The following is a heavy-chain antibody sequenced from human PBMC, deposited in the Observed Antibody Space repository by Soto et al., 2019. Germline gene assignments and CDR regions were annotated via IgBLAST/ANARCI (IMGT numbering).Heavy chain of an antibody. J-gene: IGHJ3*02. Sequence: AGGSLRLSCAASGFMFSNHGMHWVRQAPGKGLEWVAVIWSDGNNRYYADSVKGRFTISRDNSKNTLYLQMNSLRAEDTAVYYCARGDYYDSSGPFSDAFDIWGQGTMVTVSS. CDR3: ARGDYYDSSGPFSDAFDI. V-gene: IGHV3-33*01. CDR2: IWSDGNNR. D-gene: IGHD3-22*01. CDR1: GFMFSNHG.